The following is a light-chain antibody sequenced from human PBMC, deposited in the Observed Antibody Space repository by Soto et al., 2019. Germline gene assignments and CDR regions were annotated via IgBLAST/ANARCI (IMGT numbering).Light chain of an antibody. CDR3: QQYGSSPGT. CDR1: QLFSSN. J-gene: IGKJ1*01. V-gene: IGKV3-15*01. CDR2: GSS. Sequence: EIVMTQSPSTLSVSPGESVTLSCRASQLFSSNLAWYQRRPGQAPRLLIYGSSTRATGVPPRFSGSASGTEFTLTISRLEPEDFAVYYCQQYGSSPGTFGQGTKVDIK.